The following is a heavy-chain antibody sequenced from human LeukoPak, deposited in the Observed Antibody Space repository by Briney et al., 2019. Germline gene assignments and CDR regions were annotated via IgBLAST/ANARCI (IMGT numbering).Heavy chain of an antibody. CDR1: GYTFTSYY. V-gene: IGHV1-46*01. Sequence: GASVKVSCKASGYTFTSYYMHWVRQAPGQGPEWMGIINPSDGTTSSAQKFQGRVTMTRDKSTSTIYLEMTSLRSEDTAIYYCASAIRSTVFFDYWGQGTLVTVSS. CDR3: ASAIRSTVFFDY. J-gene: IGHJ4*02. CDR2: INPSDGTT. D-gene: IGHD2/OR15-2a*01.